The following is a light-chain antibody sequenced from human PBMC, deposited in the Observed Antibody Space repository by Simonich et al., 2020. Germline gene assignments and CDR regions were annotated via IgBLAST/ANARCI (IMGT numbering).Light chain of an antibody. CDR1: SSDVGGYNY. Sequence: QSALTQPASVSGSPGQSITISCTGTSSDVGGYNYVYWYQQHPGKAPKLMIYVVSKRPSGVSNRFSGSKSGNTASLTISGLQAEDEADYYCSSYTSSSTLVFGGGTKLTVL. V-gene: IGLV2-14*01. J-gene: IGLJ3*02. CDR3: SSYTSSSTLV. CDR2: VVS.